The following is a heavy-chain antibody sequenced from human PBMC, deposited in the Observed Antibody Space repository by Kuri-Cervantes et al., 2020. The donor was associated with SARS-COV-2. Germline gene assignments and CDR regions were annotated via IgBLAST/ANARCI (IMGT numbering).Heavy chain of an antibody. V-gene: IGHV1-69*13. CDR2: IIPIFVTA. J-gene: IGHJ4*02. D-gene: IGHD6-19*01. Sequence: SVKVSCKASGGTFSSYAISWVRQAPGQGLEWMGRIIPIFVTANYAQKFQGRVTITADESTSTAYMELSSLRSEDTAVYYCAREGYSSGWSGPYFGYWCQGSLVTVSS. CDR3: AREGYSSGWSGPYFGY. CDR1: GGTFSSYA.